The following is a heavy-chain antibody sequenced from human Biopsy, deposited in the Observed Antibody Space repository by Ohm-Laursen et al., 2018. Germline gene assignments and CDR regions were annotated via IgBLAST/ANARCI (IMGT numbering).Heavy chain of an antibody. CDR2: IYGGGSPV. J-gene: IGHJ3*01. CDR1: GFAFNLYE. CDR3: ARLNSGTYDASDL. V-gene: IGHV3-48*03. D-gene: IGHD1-26*01. Sequence: SLRLSCAASGFAFNLYEMNWVRQAPGKGMEWFSYIYGGGSPVSYADSVKGRFTISRDNAQNSLYLHMNSLRAEDTAVYYCARLNSGTYDASDLWGQGTMVIVPS.